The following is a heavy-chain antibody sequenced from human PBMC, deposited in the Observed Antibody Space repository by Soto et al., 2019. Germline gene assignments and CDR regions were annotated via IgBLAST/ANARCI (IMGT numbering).Heavy chain of an antibody. J-gene: IGHJ6*03. CDR3: ARESSTSYKYYYMDV. Sequence: VSVKLYCQAAGYTFTGYYMHRVRQAPGQGLEWMGWINPNSGGTNYAQKFQGWVTMTRDTSISTAYMELSRLRSDDTAVYYCARESSTSYKYYYMDVWGKGTTVTVSS. V-gene: IGHV1-2*04. D-gene: IGHD2-2*01. CDR1: GYTFTGYY. CDR2: INPNSGGT.